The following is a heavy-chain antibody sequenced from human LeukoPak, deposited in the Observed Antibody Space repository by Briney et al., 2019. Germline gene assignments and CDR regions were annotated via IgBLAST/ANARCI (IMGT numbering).Heavy chain of an antibody. CDR3: ARALAARGSYDH. D-gene: IGHD3-10*01. CDR1: AGSITNYF. Sequence: KASETLSLTCTVSAGSITNYFWSWIRQPPGKGLEWIGYVYYSGTANYNPSLKGRVTISLDTSKNQFSLNLNSVTAADTAMYYCARALAARGSYDHWGQGTLVTVSS. J-gene: IGHJ4*02. CDR2: VYYSGTA. V-gene: IGHV4-59*01.